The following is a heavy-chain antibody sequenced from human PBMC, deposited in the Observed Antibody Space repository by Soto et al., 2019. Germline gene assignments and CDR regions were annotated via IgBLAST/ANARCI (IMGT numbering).Heavy chain of an antibody. CDR1: GGSISSGGYY. CDR2: IYYSGST. Sequence: PSETLSLTCTVSGGSISSGGYYWSWIRQHPGKGLEWIGYIYYSGSTYYNPSLKSRVTISVDTSKNQFSLKLSSVTAADTAVYYCARAGYFDWLTFDYWGQGTLVTVSS. J-gene: IGHJ4*02. D-gene: IGHD3-9*01. CDR3: ARAGYFDWLTFDY. V-gene: IGHV4-31*03.